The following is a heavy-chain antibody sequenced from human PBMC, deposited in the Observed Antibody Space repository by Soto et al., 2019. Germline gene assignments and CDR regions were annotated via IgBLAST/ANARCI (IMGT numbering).Heavy chain of an antibody. CDR1: GGSISNYY. V-gene: IGHV4-4*07. D-gene: IGHD6-13*01. CDR3: ARDYSSNWYSDL. CDR2: LYPSGST. J-gene: IGHJ4*02. Sequence: SETLSLTCTVSGGSISNYYWSWIRQPAGKGLEWIGRLYPSGSTNYNPSLKSRVTMSVDTSKNQFSLRLSSVTAADTAVYYRARDYSSNWYSDLWGPGTLVTVSS.